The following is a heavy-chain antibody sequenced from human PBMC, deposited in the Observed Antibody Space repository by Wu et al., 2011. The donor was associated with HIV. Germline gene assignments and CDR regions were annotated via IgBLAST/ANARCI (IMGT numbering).Heavy chain of an antibody. CDR2: IIPILGTV. V-gene: IGHV1-69*14. CDR1: GGTFNSYG. D-gene: IGHD2-21*01. Sequence: QVQLVQSGAEVKKPGSSVKVSCKASGGTFNSYGITWVRQAPGQGLEWMGGIIPILGTVKYAQKFQGRVTITADKSTSTAYMELSSLRSEDTAIYYCARDLGGDEDYWGQGTLVTVSS. CDR3: ARDLGGDEDY. J-gene: IGHJ4*02.